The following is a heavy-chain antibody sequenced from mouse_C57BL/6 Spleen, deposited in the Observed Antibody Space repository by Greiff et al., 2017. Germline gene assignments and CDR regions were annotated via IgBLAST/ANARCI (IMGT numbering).Heavy chain of an antibody. CDR3: ARTRDGYDDPFDY. D-gene: IGHD2-2*01. CDR1: GYTFTSYW. CDR2: IDPSDSYT. V-gene: IGHV1-59*01. Sequence: VQLQQPGAELVRPGTSVKLSCKASGYTFTSYWMHWVKQRPGQGLEWIGVIDPSDSYTNYNQKFKGKATLTVDTSSSTAYMQLSSLTSEDSAVYYCARTRDGYDDPFDYWGQGTTLTVSS. J-gene: IGHJ2*01.